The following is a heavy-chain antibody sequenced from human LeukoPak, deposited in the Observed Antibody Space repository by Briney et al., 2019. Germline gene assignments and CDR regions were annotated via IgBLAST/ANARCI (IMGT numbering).Heavy chain of an antibody. CDR2: ISYDGSNK. D-gene: IGHD3-22*01. V-gene: IGHV3-30*18. CDR1: GFTFSSYG. Sequence: GGSLRLSCAASGFTFSSYGMHWVRQAPGKGLEWVAVISYDGSNKYYADSVKGRFTISRDNSKNTLYLQMNSLRAEDTAVYYCAKFLSKGSSGLGDAFDIWAQGTMVTVSS. CDR3: AKFLSKGSSGLGDAFDI. J-gene: IGHJ3*02.